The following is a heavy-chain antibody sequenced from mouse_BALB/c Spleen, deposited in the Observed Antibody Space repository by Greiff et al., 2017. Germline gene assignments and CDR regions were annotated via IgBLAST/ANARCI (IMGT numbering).Heavy chain of an antibody. V-gene: IGHV1-20*02. D-gene: IGHD2-3*01. CDR1: GYSFTGYF. CDR3: ARDDGYHYFDY. J-gene: IGHJ2*01. CDR2: INPYNGDT. Sequence: DVQLQESGPELVKPGASVKISCKASGYSFTGYFMNWVMQSHGKSLEWIGRINPYNGDTFYNQKFKGKATLTVDKSSSTAHMELRSLASEDSAVYYCARDDGYHYFDYWGQGTTLTVSS.